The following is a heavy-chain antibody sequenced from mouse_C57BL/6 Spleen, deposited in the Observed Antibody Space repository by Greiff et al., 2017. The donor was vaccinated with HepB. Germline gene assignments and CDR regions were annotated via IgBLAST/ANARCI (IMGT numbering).Heavy chain of an antibody. CDR3: TRYYGSSSYWYFEF. Sequence: QVQLQQSGAELVRPGASVTLSCKASGYTFTDYEMHWVKQTPVHGLEWIGAIDPETGGTAYNQKFKGKAILTADKSSSTAYMELRSLTSEDSAVYYCTRYYGSSSYWYFEFWGTGTTVTVSS. CDR1: GYTFTDYE. CDR2: IDPETGGT. V-gene: IGHV1-15*01. J-gene: IGHJ1*03. D-gene: IGHD1-1*01.